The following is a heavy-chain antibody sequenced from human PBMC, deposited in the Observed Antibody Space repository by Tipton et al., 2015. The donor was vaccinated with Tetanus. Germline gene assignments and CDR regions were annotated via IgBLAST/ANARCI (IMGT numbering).Heavy chain of an antibody. J-gene: IGHJ5*02. V-gene: IGHV4-31*03. CDR3: ARVDDSVWGSPFDP. D-gene: IGHD3-16*01. Sequence: TLSLTCTVSGAPINRGGYLWTWIRQHPGKGLDWIGYIFHTGGADYNPSLKSRATISIDTSKNQFSLKLSSVTAADTAVYYCARVDDSVWGSPFDPWGQGVLVTVSS. CDR1: GAPINRGGYL. CDR2: IFHTGGA.